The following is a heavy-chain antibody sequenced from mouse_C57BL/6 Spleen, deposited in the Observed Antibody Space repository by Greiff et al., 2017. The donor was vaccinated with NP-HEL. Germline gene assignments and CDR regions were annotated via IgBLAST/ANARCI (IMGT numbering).Heavy chain of an antibody. V-gene: IGHV1-5*01. CDR2: IYPGNSDT. CDR3: TSGDDYGAMDY. CDR1: GYTFTSYW. J-gene: IGHJ4*01. Sequence: VQLKQSGTVLARPGASVKMSCKTSGYTFTSYWMHWLKQRPGQGLEWIGAIYPGNSDTSYNQKFKGKAKLTAVTSASTAYLELSSLTNEDSAVYYCTSGDDYGAMDYWGQGTSVTVSS.